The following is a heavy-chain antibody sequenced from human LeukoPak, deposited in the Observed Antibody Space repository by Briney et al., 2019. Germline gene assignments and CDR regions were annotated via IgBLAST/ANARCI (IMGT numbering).Heavy chain of an antibody. V-gene: IGHV3-33*08. D-gene: IGHD2-21*02. CDR2: IWYDGSNK. Sequence: PGGSLRLSCAASGFTFSSYGMHWVRQAPGKGLEWVAVIWYDGSNKYYADSVKGRFTISRDNSKNTLYLQMNSLRAEDTAVYYCAREVPAGPTDYWGQGTLVTVSS. CDR1: GFTFSSYG. J-gene: IGHJ4*02. CDR3: AREVPAGPTDY.